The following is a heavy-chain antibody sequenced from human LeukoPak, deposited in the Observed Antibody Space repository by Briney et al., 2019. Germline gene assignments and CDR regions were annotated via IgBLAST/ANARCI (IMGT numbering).Heavy chain of an antibody. CDR2: INPSGGST. Sequence: ASVKVSCKASGYTFTSYYMHWVRQAPGQGLEWMGIINPSGGSTSYAQKFQGRVTMTRDTSTSTVYMELSRLRSDDTAVYYCARAARQLCDYWGQGTLVTVSS. D-gene: IGHD6-6*01. J-gene: IGHJ4*02. CDR3: ARAARQLCDY. V-gene: IGHV1-46*01. CDR1: GYTFTSYY.